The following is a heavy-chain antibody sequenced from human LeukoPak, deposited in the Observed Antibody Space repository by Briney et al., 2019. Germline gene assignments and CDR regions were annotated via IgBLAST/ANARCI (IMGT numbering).Heavy chain of an antibody. J-gene: IGHJ4*02. CDR1: GGTFSSYA. Sequence: SVKFSCKASGGTFSSYAISWVRQAPGQGLEWMGRIIPILGIANYAQKFQGRVTITADKSTSTAYMELSSLRSEDTAVYCCARVVDSYYFDYWGQGTLVTVSS. CDR2: IIPILGIA. D-gene: IGHD3/OR15-3a*01. V-gene: IGHV1-69*04. CDR3: ARVVDSYYFDY.